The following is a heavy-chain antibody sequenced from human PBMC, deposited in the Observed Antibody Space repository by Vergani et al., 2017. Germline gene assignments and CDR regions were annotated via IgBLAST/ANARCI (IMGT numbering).Heavy chain of an antibody. Sequence: EVQLLESGGGLLQPGGSLRLSCAASGFTFSSYAMSWVRQAPGKGLEWVSYISSSGSTIYYADSVKGRFTISRDNAKNSLYLQMNSLRAEDTAVYYCARRRFLEWVVTGWGQGTLVTVSS. CDR3: ARRRFLEWVVTG. CDR1: GFTFSSYA. CDR2: ISSSGSTI. D-gene: IGHD3-3*01. V-gene: IGHV3-48*04. J-gene: IGHJ4*02.